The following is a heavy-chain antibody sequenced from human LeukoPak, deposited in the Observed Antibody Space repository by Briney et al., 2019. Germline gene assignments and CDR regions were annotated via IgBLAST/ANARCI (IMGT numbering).Heavy chain of an antibody. CDR3: AKAEGATLFYYGVDV. J-gene: IGHJ6*02. CDR2: ISSGGGDT. Sequence: GGSLRLSRVASKSTFGNYAMNWVRQAPGKGLEWVSTISSGGGDTYYAGSVKGRFTISRDNSKNTLFLRMNSLRAEDTAVYYCAKAEGATLFYYGVDVWGQGTTVTVSS. V-gene: IGHV3-23*01. CDR1: KSTFGNYA.